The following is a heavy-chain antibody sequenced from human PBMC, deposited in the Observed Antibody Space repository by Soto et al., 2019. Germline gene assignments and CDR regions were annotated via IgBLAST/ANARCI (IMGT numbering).Heavy chain of an antibody. CDR3: ARDPTVTTDNDYYGMDV. J-gene: IGHJ6*02. CDR1: GFTFSSYS. Sequence: EVQLVESGGGLVKPGGSLRLSCAASGFTFSSYSMNWVRQAPGKGLEWVSSISSSSSYIYYADSVKGRFTISRDNAKNSLYLQMNSLRAEDTAVYYCARDPTVTTDNDYYGMDVWGQGTTVTVSS. D-gene: IGHD4-17*01. CDR2: ISSSSSYI. V-gene: IGHV3-21*01.